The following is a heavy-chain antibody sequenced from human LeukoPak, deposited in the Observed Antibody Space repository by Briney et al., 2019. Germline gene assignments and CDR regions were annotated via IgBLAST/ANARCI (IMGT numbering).Heavy chain of an antibody. CDR1: GGSISSGGYY. V-gene: IGHV4-30-2*01. J-gene: IGHJ4*02. CDR2: IYHSGST. CDR3: ARAAGYCSGGSCYFDY. D-gene: IGHD2-15*01. Sequence: SETLSLTCTVSGGSISSGGYYWSWIRQPPGKGLEWIGYIYHSGSTYYNPSLRSRVTISVDRSKNQFSLKLSSVTAADTAVYYCARAAGYCSGGSCYFDYWGQGTLVTVSS.